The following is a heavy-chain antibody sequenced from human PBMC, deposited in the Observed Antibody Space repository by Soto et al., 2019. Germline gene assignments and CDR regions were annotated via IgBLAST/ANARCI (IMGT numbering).Heavy chain of an antibody. Sequence: QVTLEESGPVLVKPTETLTLTCTVSGFSLSNVRMGVSWIRQPPGKALEWLAHIFSNDANSYSTSLKSRHTTPKATTTSQVALNMTNMSPVNTAKYYGARIVSAYSYGRRSYNFDYWRQGTRVTVSS. CDR2: IFSNDAN. V-gene: IGHV2-26*01. CDR3: ARIVSAYSYGRRSYNFDY. D-gene: IGHD1-26*01. J-gene: IGHJ4*02. CDR1: GFSLSNVRMG.